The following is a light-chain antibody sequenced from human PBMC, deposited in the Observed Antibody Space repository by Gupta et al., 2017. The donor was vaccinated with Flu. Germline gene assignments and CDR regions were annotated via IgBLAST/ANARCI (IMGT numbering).Light chain of an antibody. J-gene: IGLJ3*02. CDR1: NIGSKR. CDR2: DDN. V-gene: IGLV3-21*02. Sequence: SYVLTQPPSVSVAPGQTATVTCGGNNIGSKRVHWYQQKPGQAPVVVFYDDNDRPSGIPERFSGSNSGTSATVTINRVEAGDEADYYCQVWDSSSDNQVFGGGTKLTVL. CDR3: QVWDSSSDNQV.